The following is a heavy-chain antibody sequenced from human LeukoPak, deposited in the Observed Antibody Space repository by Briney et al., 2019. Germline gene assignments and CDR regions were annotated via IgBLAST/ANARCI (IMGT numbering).Heavy chain of an antibody. Sequence: GGSLRLFCAASGFTFDDYAMHWVRQAPGKGLEWVSGISWNSGSIGYADSVKGRFTVSKDNAKNSLYLQLNSLRGEDTAVYYCARVGYSGSPGDYWGQGTLVTVSS. CDR1: GFTFDDYA. D-gene: IGHD1-26*01. CDR2: ISWNSGSI. V-gene: IGHV3-9*01. CDR3: ARVGYSGSPGDY. J-gene: IGHJ4*02.